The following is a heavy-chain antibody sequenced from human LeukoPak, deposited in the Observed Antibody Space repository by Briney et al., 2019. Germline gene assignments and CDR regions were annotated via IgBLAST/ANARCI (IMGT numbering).Heavy chain of an antibody. CDR3: ARDRRSNDLDP. D-gene: IGHD1-1*01. Sequence: ASVKVSCKASGYTFTGYYMHWVRQAPGQGPEWMGWINPNSGGTKYAQKFQGRVTMTRDTSISTAYMELSRLRSDDTAMYYCARDRRSNDLDPWGQGTLVTVSS. J-gene: IGHJ5*02. V-gene: IGHV1-2*02. CDR2: INPNSGGT. CDR1: GYTFTGYY.